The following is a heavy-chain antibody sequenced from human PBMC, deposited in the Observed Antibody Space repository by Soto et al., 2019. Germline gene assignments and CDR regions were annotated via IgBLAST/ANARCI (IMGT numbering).Heavy chain of an antibody. CDR1: GFTFSSYG. CDR2: IWYDGSNK. Sequence: QVQLVESGGGVVQPGRSLRLSCAASGFTFSSYGMHWVRQAPGKGLEWVAVIWYDGSNKYYADSVKGRFTISRDNSKNTLSLQMNSLRAEDTGVYYCAREPYYDILTGYQRRYYFDYWGQGTLVTVSS. J-gene: IGHJ4*02. CDR3: AREPYYDILTGYQRRYYFDY. D-gene: IGHD3-9*01. V-gene: IGHV3-33*01.